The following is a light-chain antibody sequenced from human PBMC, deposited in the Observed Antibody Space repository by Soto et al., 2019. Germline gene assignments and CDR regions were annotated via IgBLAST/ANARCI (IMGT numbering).Light chain of an antibody. J-gene: IGLJ1*01. CDR1: SSDVGGYNY. V-gene: IGLV2-14*01. CDR2: DVS. CDR3: SSYTSSSYFYV. Sequence: QSVLTQPASVSGSPGQSITISCTGTSSDVGGYNYVSWYQQHPGKAPKLMIYDVSNRPSGVSNRFSGSKSGNTASLTISGLQAEDEADYYCSSYTSSSYFYVFGNGTKVTVL.